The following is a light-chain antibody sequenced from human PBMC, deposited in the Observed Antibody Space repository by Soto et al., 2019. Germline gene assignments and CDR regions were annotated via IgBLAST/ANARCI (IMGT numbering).Light chain of an antibody. J-gene: IGKJ2*01. V-gene: IGKV3-20*01. Sequence: ETVWTQSPGTLSLSPGERATLSCRASQSVSSTYLAWYQQKPDQAPRLLIYGASSRATGIPDRFSGSGSGTDFTLTISRLEPEDFAVYYCQQFGSSLYTFGQGTKLEI. CDR2: GAS. CDR1: QSVSSTY. CDR3: QQFGSSLYT.